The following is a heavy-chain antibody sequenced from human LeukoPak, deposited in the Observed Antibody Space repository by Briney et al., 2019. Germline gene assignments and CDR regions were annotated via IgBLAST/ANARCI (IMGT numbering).Heavy chain of an antibody. CDR3: ITDPGEWEPI. CDR1: GFTFGDYV. Sequence: GGSLRLSCTASGFTFGDYVMSWFRQAPGKGLEWVGRIKSKTDGGTTDYGAPVKGRFIISRDDSKNTLYLQMSGLKIEDTAVYFCITDPGEWEPIWGQGTMVTVSS. J-gene: IGHJ3*02. D-gene: IGHD1-26*01. CDR2: IKSKTDGGTT. V-gene: IGHV3-15*01.